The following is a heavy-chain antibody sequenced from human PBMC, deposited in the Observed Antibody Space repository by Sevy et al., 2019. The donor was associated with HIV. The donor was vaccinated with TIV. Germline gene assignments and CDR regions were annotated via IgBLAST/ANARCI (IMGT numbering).Heavy chain of an antibody. CDR3: SSQRSIAVAGDYFDY. CDR1: GFNFSGST. D-gene: IGHD6-19*01. V-gene: IGHV3-73*01. Sequence: GGSLRLSCAASGFNFSGSTMYWVRQASGKGLEWVGRIRRKVNIYATAYAASVKGRFTISRDDSKNTAYLQMNGLKTEDTAMYYCSSQRSIAVAGDYFDYWGQGTLVTVFS. J-gene: IGHJ4*02. CDR2: IRRKVNIYAT.